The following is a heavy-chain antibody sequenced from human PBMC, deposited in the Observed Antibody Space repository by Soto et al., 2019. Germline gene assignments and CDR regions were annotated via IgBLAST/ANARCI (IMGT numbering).Heavy chain of an antibody. CDR3: TTAGYSNSSADYYYYMDV. D-gene: IGHD6-6*01. CDR1: GFIFSDAW. CDR2: SKSKTDGGTT. V-gene: IGHV3-15*01. J-gene: IGHJ6*03. Sequence: GGSLRLSCAASGFIFSDAWMSWVRQAPGKGLEWVGRSKSKTDGGTTAYAAPVKGRFTISRDDSKNTLYLQMNSLKTEDTAVYYCTTAGYSNSSADYYYYMDVWGKGTTVTVSS.